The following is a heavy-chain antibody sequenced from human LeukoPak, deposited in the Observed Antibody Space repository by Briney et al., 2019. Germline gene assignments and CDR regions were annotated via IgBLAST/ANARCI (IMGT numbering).Heavy chain of an antibody. CDR2: ISSSSSYI. D-gene: IGHD5-18*01. Sequence: GGSLRLSCAASGFTFSSYAMSWVRQAPGKGLEWVSSISSSSSYIYYADSVKGRFTISRDNAKNSLYLQMNSLRAEDTAVYYCARDTGYSYGNDYWGQGTLVTVSS. CDR1: GFTFSSYA. CDR3: ARDTGYSYGNDY. J-gene: IGHJ4*02. V-gene: IGHV3-21*01.